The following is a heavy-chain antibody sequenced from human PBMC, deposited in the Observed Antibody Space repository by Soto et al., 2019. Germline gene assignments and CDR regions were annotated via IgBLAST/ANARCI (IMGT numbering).Heavy chain of an antibody. Sequence: GGSLRLSCASSGFTFSSYAMSWFRQAPGKGLEWVSAISGSGGSTYYADSVKGRFTISRDNSKNTLYLQMNSLRAEDTAVYYCAKGPAMAYFDYWGQGNLVTGSS. CDR2: ISGSGGST. V-gene: IGHV3-23*01. J-gene: IGHJ4*02. CDR3: AKGPAMAYFDY. CDR1: GFTFSSYA. D-gene: IGHD5-18*01.